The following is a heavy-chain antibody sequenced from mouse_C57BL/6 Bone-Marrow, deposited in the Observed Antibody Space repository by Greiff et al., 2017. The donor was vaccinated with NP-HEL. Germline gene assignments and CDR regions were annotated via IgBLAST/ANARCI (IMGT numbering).Heavy chain of an antibody. D-gene: IGHD2-4*01. CDR2: IYPGDGDT. V-gene: IGHV1-80*01. CDR1: GYAFSSYW. Sequence: QVQLKQSGAELVKPGASVKISCKASGYAFSSYWMNWVKQRPGKGLEWIGQIYPGDGDTNYNGKFKGKATLTADKSSSTAYMQLSSLTSEDSAVYFCARRTYDYDEGYYFDYWGQGTTLTVSS. J-gene: IGHJ2*01. CDR3: ARRTYDYDEGYYFDY.